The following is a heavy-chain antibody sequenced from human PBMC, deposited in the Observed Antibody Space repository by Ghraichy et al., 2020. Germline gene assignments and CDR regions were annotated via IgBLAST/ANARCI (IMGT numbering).Heavy chain of an antibody. CDR2: INHSGST. Sequence: SETLSLTCAVYGGSFSGYYWSWIRQPPGKGLEWIGEINHSGSTNYNPSLKSRVTISVDTSKNQFSLKLSSVTAADTAVYYCARGLSIAARPEIFDYWGQGTLVTVSS. J-gene: IGHJ4*02. D-gene: IGHD6-6*01. CDR1: GGSFSGYY. V-gene: IGHV4-34*01. CDR3: ARGLSIAARPEIFDY.